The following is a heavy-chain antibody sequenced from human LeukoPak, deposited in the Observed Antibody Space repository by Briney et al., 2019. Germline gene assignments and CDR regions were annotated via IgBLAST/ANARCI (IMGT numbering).Heavy chain of an antibody. J-gene: IGHJ6*03. V-gene: IGHV3-23*01. CDR2: ISGSGGST. CDR1: GFTFSSYA. Sequence: GGSLRLSCAASGFTFSSYAMSWVRQAPGKGLEWVSAISGSGGSTYYADSVKGRFTISRDNSKNTLYLQMNSLRAEDTAVYYCAKVARITIFGVVEPYYMDVWGKGTTVTVSS. D-gene: IGHD3-3*01. CDR3: AKVARITIFGVVEPYYMDV.